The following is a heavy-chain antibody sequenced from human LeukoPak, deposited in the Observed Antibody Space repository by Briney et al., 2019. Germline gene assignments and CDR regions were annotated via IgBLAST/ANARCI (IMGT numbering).Heavy chain of an antibody. J-gene: IGHJ4*02. CDR1: GFTVSSNY. CDR2: IYSGGST. D-gene: IGHD3-16*01. Sequence: PGGSLRLSCAASGFTVSSNYMSWVRQAPGMGLEWVSVIYSGGSTYYADSVKGRFTISRDNSKNTLYLQMNSLRAEDTAVYYCARVKSYAYDYWGQGTLVTVSS. CDR3: ARVKSYAYDY. V-gene: IGHV3-53*01.